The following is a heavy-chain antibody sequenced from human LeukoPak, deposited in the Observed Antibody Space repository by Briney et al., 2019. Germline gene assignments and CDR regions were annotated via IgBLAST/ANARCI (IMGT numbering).Heavy chain of an antibody. D-gene: IGHD5-24*01. V-gene: IGHV4-59*08. J-gene: IGHJ4*02. Sequence: SETLSLTCTVSGGSISSYYWSWIRQPPGKGLEWIGYIYYSGSTNYNPSLKSRVTTSVDTSKNQFSLKLSSVTAADTAVYYCARRRDGYNGEFGYWGQGTLVTVSS. CDR2: IYYSGST. CDR1: GGSISSYY. CDR3: ARRRDGYNGEFGY.